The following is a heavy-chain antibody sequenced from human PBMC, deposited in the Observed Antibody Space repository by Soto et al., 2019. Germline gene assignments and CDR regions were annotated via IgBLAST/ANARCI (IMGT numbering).Heavy chain of an antibody. V-gene: IGHV3-30*18. CDR2: ISYDESNK. CDR1: GFTFSNYA. CDR3: AKDPGSSSWFYFDY. Sequence: GGSLRLSCAASGFTFSNYAMHWVRQAPGKGLEWVAVISYDESNKYYADSVKGRITISRDNSKNTLYLQMNSLRPEDTAVYYCAKDPGSSSWFYFDYWGQGALVTVSS. D-gene: IGHD6-13*01. J-gene: IGHJ4*02.